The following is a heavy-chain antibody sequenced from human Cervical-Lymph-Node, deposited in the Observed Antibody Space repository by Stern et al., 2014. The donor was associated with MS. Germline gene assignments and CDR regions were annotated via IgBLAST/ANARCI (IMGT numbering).Heavy chain of an antibody. CDR3: ARQTTAWASDV. CDR1: GFKFSIYW. J-gene: IGHJ4*02. D-gene: IGHD1-14*01. Sequence: EVQLVQSGAELIRPGESLKISCKGSGFKFSIYWIAWVRQMPGKGLEWMGIIYPGDSETRYSPSFQGHVTMSADKSTSTAYLQWSSLNASDTAMYFCARQTTAWASDVWGQGTLVTVSS. V-gene: IGHV5-51*01. CDR2: IYPGDSET.